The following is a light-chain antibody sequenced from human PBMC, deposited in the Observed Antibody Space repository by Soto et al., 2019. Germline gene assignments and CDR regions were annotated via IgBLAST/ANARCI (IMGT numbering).Light chain of an antibody. J-gene: IGKJ4*01. Sequence: EIVLTQSPGNLSLSPGERATLSCRASQTVSSNYLAWYQQKFGQAPRLLIHGASSRATGIPDRFSGSGSGTDFTLTISRLEPEDFAVYYCQQYDSSPPLSFGGGTKVEIK. CDR2: GAS. V-gene: IGKV3-20*01. CDR3: QQYDSSPPLS. CDR1: QTVSSNY.